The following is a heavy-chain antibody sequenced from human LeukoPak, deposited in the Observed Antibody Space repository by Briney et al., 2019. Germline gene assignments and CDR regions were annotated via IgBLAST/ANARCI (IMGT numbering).Heavy chain of an antibody. CDR2: INQDGSER. CDR1: VFSFSTYW. CDR3: ARAVAARSFYFDS. J-gene: IGHJ4*02. V-gene: IGHV3-7*01. Sequence: GGSLRLSCAASVFSFSTYWMGWVRQAPGKGLEWVANINQDGSERYLVDSVKGRFTISRDNAKNSLFLQMNSLRVEDTAVYYCARAVAARSFYFDSWGQGTLATVSS. D-gene: IGHD4-23*01.